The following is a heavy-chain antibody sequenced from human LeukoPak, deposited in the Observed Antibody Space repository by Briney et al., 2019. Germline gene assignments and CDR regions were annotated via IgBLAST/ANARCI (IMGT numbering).Heavy chain of an antibody. CDR1: GGSISSYY. CDR2: IFYSGST. V-gene: IGHV4-59*01. CDR3: ATGLWELQGYSFDY. J-gene: IGHJ4*02. Sequence: SETLSLTCTVSGGSISSYYWSWIRQPPGKGLEWIGYIFYSGSTNYNPSLKSRVTISVDTSKNQFSLKLNSVTPADTAVYYCATGLWELQGYSFDYWGQGTLVTVSS. D-gene: IGHD1-26*01.